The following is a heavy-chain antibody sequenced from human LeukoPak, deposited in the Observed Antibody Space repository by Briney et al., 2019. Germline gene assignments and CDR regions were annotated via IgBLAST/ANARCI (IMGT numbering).Heavy chain of an antibody. CDR2: INGSGGST. D-gene: IGHD5-18*01. J-gene: IGHJ4*02. CDR3: AKAVDTAMVEFDY. CDR1: GFTFSSYA. V-gene: IGHV3-23*01. Sequence: TGGSLRLSCAASGFTFSSYAMRWVRQAPGKGLVWVSGINGSGGSTYYADSVKGRFTISRDNSKNTLYLQMNSLRAEDTAVYYCAKAVDTAMVEFDYWGQGTLVTVSS.